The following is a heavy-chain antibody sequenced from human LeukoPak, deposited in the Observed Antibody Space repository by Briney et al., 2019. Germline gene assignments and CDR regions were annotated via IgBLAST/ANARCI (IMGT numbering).Heavy chain of an antibody. D-gene: IGHD5-24*01. J-gene: IGHJ4*02. Sequence: GGSLRLSCAASGFTFSSYEMNWVRQAPGRGLEWVSFISRSGTTIYYADSVKGRFTISRDNAKNSLYLQMNSLRAEDTAVYYCARDRDGYPVDYWGQGTLVTVSS. CDR1: GFTFSSYE. CDR3: ARDRDGYPVDY. CDR2: ISRSGTTI. V-gene: IGHV3-48*03.